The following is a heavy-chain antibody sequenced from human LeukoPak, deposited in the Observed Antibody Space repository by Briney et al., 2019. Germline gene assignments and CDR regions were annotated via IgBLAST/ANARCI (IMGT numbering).Heavy chain of an antibody. CDR2: ISAYNGNT. CDR3: AREKRYSSGWYYFDY. Sequence: APVTVSCTASGYTFTNYGISWVRQAPGQGIEWMGWISAYNGNTNYAQKLQGRVTMTTDTSTSTAYMELRSLRSDDTAVYYCAREKRYSSGWYYFDYWGQGTLVTVSS. D-gene: IGHD6-19*01. J-gene: IGHJ4*02. V-gene: IGHV1-18*01. CDR1: GYTFTNYG.